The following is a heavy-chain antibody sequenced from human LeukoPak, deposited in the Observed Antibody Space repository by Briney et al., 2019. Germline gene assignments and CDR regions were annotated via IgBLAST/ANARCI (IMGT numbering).Heavy chain of an antibody. CDR1: GGSFSGYY. CDR2: INHSGST. CDR3: ARVGREYYDSSGYYSFDY. J-gene: IGHJ4*02. D-gene: IGHD3-22*01. V-gene: IGHV4-34*01. Sequence: SETLSLTCAVYGGSFSGYYWSWIRQPPGKGLEWIGEINHSGSTNYNPSLKSRVTISVDTSKNQFSLKLSSVTAADTAVYYCARVGREYYDSSGYYSFDYWGQGTLVTVSS.